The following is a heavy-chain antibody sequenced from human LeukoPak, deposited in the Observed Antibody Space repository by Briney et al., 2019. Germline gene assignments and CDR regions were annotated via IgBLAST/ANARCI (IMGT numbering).Heavy chain of an antibody. D-gene: IGHD2-2*01. CDR1: GFTVSSNY. V-gene: IGHV4-59*02. Sequence: PGGSLRLSCAASGFTVSSNYMSWVRQVPGKGLEWIGYIYYSGSTNYNPSLKSRVTISVDTSKNQFSLKLSSVTAADTAVYYCARERDGYCSSTSCCGKNDAFDIWGQGTMVTVSS. J-gene: IGHJ3*02. CDR3: ARERDGYCSSTSCCGKNDAFDI. CDR2: IYYSGST.